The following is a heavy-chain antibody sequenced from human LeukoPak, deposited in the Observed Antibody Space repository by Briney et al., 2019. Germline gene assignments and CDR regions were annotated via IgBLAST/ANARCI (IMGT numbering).Heavy chain of an antibody. V-gene: IGHV3-7*01. J-gene: IGHJ3*02. Sequence: GGSLTITCAATGFTFSPHWMDWFRQAPGKGLEWVANINDDGSEKYYVDSVKGRFTISRDNAKNSLYLQMNSPRAEDAAVYYCARDPGYSSSWYGTGSDAFDIWGQGTLVTVSS. CDR3: ARDPGYSSSWYGTGSDAFDI. CDR2: INDDGSEK. D-gene: IGHD6-13*01. CDR1: GFTFSPHW.